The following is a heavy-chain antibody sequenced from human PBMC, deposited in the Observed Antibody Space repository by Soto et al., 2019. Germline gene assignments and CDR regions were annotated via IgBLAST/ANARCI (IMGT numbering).Heavy chain of an antibody. J-gene: IGHJ5*02. CDR3: ARDLAVGWFDP. Sequence: QVQLVQSGAEVKKPGASVKVSCKTSGYTFTSYSISWVRPAPGQGLEWMGWINVYNGNKKYAQNLQGRVTMTTDTSTSSAYMELRSLRSDDTAVYYCARDLAVGWFDPWGQGTLVTVSS. CDR2: INVYNGNK. V-gene: IGHV1-18*01. CDR1: GYTFTSYS. D-gene: IGHD2-2*01.